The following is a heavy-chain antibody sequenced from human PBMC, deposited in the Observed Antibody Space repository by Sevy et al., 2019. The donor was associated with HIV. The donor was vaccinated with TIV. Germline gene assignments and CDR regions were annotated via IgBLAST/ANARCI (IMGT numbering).Heavy chain of an antibody. CDR2: IYYSGST. Sequence: SETLSLTCTVSGGSISSGGYYWSWIRQHPGKGLEWIGYIYYSGSTYYNPSLKRRVTISVDTSKNQCSLKLSTVTAADTAVYYCARESKHIVVVTAIKAGDDAFDIWGQGTMVTVSS. J-gene: IGHJ3*02. V-gene: IGHV4-31*03. D-gene: IGHD2-21*02. CDR1: GGSISSGGYY. CDR3: ARESKHIVVVTAIKAGDDAFDI.